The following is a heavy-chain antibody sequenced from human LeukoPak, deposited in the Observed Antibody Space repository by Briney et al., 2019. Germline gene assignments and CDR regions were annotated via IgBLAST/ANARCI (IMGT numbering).Heavy chain of an antibody. CDR1: GGSFSGYY. CDR2: INHSGST. V-gene: IGHV4-34*01. Sequence: SETLSLTCAVYGGSFSGYYWSWIRQPPGKGLEWIGEINHSGSTNYNPSLKSRVTISVDTSKNQFSLKLSSVTAADAAVYYCARSYYYYMDVWGKGTTVTVSS. CDR3: ARSYYYYMDV. J-gene: IGHJ6*03.